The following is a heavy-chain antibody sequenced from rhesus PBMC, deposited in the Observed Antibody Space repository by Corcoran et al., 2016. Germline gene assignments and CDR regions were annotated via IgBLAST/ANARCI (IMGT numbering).Heavy chain of an antibody. D-gene: IGHD5-42*01. Sequence: QVQLQESGPGLVKPSETLSLTCAVSGYSISRGYYWGWIRPPPGKGLEWIGSILGSGGSNYLNPSLKGRVTLSVDTSKNQFSLKLSSVTAADTAVYYWARVGSSWSEWDTVGTEWYFDLWGPGTPITISS. CDR3: ARVGSSWSEWDTVGTEWYFDL. CDR1: GYSISRGYY. CDR2: ILGSGGSN. J-gene: IGHJ2*01. V-gene: IGHV4S14*01.